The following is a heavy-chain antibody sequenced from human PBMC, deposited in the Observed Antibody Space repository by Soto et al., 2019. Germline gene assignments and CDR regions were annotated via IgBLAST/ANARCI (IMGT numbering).Heavy chain of an antibody. D-gene: IGHD2-15*01. V-gene: IGHV4-39*01. CDR1: GDSISSSRFY. CDR2: IFYTGST. J-gene: IGHJ4*02. Sequence: SETLSLTCTVSGDSISSSRFYWGWIRQPPGKGLEWIGSIFYTGSTYYNPSLKSRLTISLDRSKDQFSLRLTSVTAADTAVYYCMSYCSGGSCRKGFDYWGQGTQVTVSS. CDR3: MSYCSGGSCRKGFDY.